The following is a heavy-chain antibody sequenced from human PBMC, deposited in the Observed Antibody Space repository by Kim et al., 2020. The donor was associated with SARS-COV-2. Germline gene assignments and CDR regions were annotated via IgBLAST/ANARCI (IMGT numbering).Heavy chain of an antibody. CDR3: ARGLERYLDAFDI. CDR2: IYYSGST. D-gene: IGHD2-2*02. J-gene: IGHJ3*02. Sequence: SETLSLTCTVSGGSISSGGYYWSWIRQHPGKGLEWIGYIYYSGSTYYNPSLKSRVTITVDTSKNQFSLKLSSVTAADTAVYYCARGLERYLDAFDIWGQGTMVTVSS. CDR1: GGSISSGGYY. V-gene: IGHV4-31*03.